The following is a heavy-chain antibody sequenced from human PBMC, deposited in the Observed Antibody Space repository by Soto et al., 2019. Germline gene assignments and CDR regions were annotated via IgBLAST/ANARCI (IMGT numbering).Heavy chain of an antibody. CDR2: ISGNGSNK. CDR1: GFTFSSCA. Sequence: GGSLRLSCAASGFTFSSCAMGWVRQAPGKGLEWVSGISGNGSNKYYADSVKGRFTISRDNSKNTLYLQMNSLRAEDTAVYYCAKDSAYSSGWYPLGIYYYYGMDVWGQGTTVTVSS. V-gene: IGHV3-23*01. J-gene: IGHJ6*02. CDR3: AKDSAYSSGWYPLGIYYYYGMDV. D-gene: IGHD6-19*01.